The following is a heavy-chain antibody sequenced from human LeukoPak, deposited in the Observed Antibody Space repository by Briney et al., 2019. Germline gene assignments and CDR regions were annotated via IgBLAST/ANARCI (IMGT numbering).Heavy chain of an antibody. CDR3: AKDYGGWPHYLDY. D-gene: IGHD2-21*01. CDR1: GFTVSSNY. CDR2: IYSGGST. J-gene: IGHJ4*02. V-gene: IGHV3-66*02. Sequence: PGGSLRLSCAASGFTVSSNYMSWVRQAPGKGLEWVSVIYSGGSTYYADSVKGRFTISRDNSKNTLYLQMNSLRAEDTAVYYCAKDYGGWPHYLDYWGQGTLVTVSS.